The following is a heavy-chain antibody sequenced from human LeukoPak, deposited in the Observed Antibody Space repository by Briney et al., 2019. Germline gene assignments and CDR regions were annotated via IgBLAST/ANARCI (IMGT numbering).Heavy chain of an antibody. J-gene: IGHJ6*03. D-gene: IGHD1-7*01. V-gene: IGHV3-23*01. CDR2: ISGSGGST. CDR1: GFTFSSYR. Sequence: KAGGSLRLSCAASGFTFSSYRMSWVRRAPGKGLEWVSAISGSGGSTYYADSVKGRFTTSRDNSKNTLYLQMNSLRAEDTAVYYCAKAGVGKTGTTFSFGYYYYYYMDVWGKGTTVTVSS. CDR3: AKAGVGKTGTTFSFGYYYYYYMDV.